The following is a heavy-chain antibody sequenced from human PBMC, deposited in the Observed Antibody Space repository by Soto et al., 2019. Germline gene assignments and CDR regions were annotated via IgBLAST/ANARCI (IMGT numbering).Heavy chain of an antibody. CDR1: GGSISSYY. J-gene: IGHJ4*02. CDR3: ARGTTVTGPAFDY. V-gene: IGHV4-59*01. CDR2: IYYSGST. D-gene: IGHD4-17*01. Sequence: QVQLQESGPGLVKPSETLSLTCTVSGGSISSYYWSWIRQPPGNGLEWIGYIYYSGSTNYNPSLKSRVTLSVDTSKNQFALKLSSVTAAETAVYYCARGTTVTGPAFDYWGQGTLVTVSS.